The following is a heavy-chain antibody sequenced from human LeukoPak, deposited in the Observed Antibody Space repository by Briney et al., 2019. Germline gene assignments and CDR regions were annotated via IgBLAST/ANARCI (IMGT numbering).Heavy chain of an antibody. CDR2: IYRGGST. D-gene: IGHD4-17*01. CDR1: GFNVSSNY. Sequence: PGGSLRLSCAASGFNVSSNYMTWVRQAPGKGLEWVSVIYRGGSTYYADSVKGRSTISRDNSKNTLYLQMNSLRAEDTAVYYCARGRSVTRYYYYGMDVWGQGTTVTVSS. J-gene: IGHJ6*02. CDR3: ARGRSVTRYYYYGMDV. V-gene: IGHV3-53*05.